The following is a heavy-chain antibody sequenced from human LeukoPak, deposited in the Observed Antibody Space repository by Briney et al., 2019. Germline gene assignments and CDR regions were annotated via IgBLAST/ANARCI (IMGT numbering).Heavy chain of an antibody. CDR2: IYYSGST. CDR1: GGSISSSSYY. D-gene: IGHD3-22*01. CDR3: ARERYYDSSGYYFASYYYYYMDV. J-gene: IGHJ6*03. V-gene: IGHV4-39*07. Sequence: HSETLSLTCTVSGGSISSSSYYWGWIRQPPGKGLAWIGSIYYSGSTYYNPSLKSRVTISEDTSKNQFSLKLSSVTAADTAVYYCARERYYDSSGYYFASYYYYYMDVWGKGTTVTVSS.